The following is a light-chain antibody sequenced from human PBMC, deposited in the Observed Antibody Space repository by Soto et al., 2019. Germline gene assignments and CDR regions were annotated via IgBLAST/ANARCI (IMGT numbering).Light chain of an antibody. Sequence: QSALTQPASVSGSPGQSITISCTGTSSDVGGYNYVSWYQQHPGKAPKLMIYDVSNRPSGVSNRFSGSKSCNTASLTISGLQAEDEADYYCSSYTSSSTLGVFGGGTQLTVL. CDR1: SSDVGGYNY. J-gene: IGLJ2*01. V-gene: IGLV2-14*01. CDR2: DVS. CDR3: SSYTSSSTLGV.